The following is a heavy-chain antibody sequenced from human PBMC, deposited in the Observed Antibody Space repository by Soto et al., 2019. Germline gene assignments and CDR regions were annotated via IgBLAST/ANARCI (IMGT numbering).Heavy chain of an antibody. Sequence: GSLSLSCIASGFTFNNYYFTWIRQAPGKGLEWLSYISGSGDRIKIADSVKGRFGISRDNAKNSLYLQMSGLRVDDTGIYYCVRGGKPTPDLYYGMDVWGQGTKVTVSS. D-gene: IGHD3-3*01. J-gene: IGHJ6*02. CDR3: VRGGKPTPDLYYGMDV. CDR1: GFTFNNYY. V-gene: IGHV3-11*04. CDR2: ISGSGDRI.